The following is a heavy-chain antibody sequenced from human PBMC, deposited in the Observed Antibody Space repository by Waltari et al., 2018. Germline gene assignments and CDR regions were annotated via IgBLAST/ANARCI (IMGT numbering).Heavy chain of an antibody. Sequence: QVQLVESGGGVVQPGRSLRLSCAASGFTFSRYAMHWVRQAPGKGLEWVAVISYDGSNKYYADSVKGRFTISRDSSKNTLYLQMNSLRAEDTAVYYCARKTDTVIRGLWGDVWGQGTTVTVSS. D-gene: IGHD3-10*01. CDR3: ARKTDTVIRGLWGDV. V-gene: IGHV3-30*01. CDR2: ISYDGSNK. J-gene: IGHJ6*02. CDR1: GFTFSRYA.